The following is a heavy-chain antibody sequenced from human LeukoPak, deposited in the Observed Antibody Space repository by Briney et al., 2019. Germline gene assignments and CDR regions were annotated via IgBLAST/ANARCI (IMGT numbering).Heavy chain of an antibody. D-gene: IGHD6-19*01. V-gene: IGHV3-48*03. J-gene: IGHJ5*02. CDR3: ARASSGWYNWFDP. CDR2: ISSTGSTI. Sequence: GSLRLSCAASGFTFSNYEMNWVRQAPGKGLEWVSYISSTGSTIYYADSVKGRFTISRDNAKNSLYLQMNSLRAEDTAVYYCARASSGWYNWFDPWGQGTLVTVSS. CDR1: GFTFSNYE.